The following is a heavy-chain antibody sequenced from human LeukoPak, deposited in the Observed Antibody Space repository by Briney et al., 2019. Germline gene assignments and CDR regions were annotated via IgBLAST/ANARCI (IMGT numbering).Heavy chain of an antibody. Sequence: SETLSLTCTVSGDSISRSSDYWGWIRQPPGKGPEWIGSVYYIGSTFYNPSLKSRVTISVDKSKNQFSLKLSSVTAADTAVYYCAGTELGYCTVTGCPLESWGQGTLVTVSS. J-gene: IGHJ4*02. CDR1: GDSISRSSDY. V-gene: IGHV4-39*07. D-gene: IGHD2-8*02. CDR2: VYYIGST. CDR3: AGTELGYCTVTGCPLES.